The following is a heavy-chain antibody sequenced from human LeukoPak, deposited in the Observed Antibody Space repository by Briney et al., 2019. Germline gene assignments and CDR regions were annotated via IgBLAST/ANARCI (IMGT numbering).Heavy chain of an antibody. CDR1: GFSFSGSV. CDR3: VTSGGYSDAFDI. D-gene: IGHD1-26*01. CDR2: IRSKPSNYAT. J-gene: IGHJ3*02. V-gene: IGHV3-73*01. Sequence: GGSLKLSCAASGFSFSGSVMHWVRQASGKGLEWVGRIRSKPSNYATAYAASVQGRFTVSRDDSKNTAYLQMNSLNTEDTAVYYWVTSGGYSDAFDIWGQGAMVTVSS.